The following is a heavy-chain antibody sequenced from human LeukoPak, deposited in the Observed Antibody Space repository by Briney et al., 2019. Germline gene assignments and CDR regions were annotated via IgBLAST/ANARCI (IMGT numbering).Heavy chain of an antibody. CDR3: AEDPSDLLLWFGELFF. Sequence: GGSLRLSCAASGFTFSSYAMSWVRQAPGKGLEWVSAISGSGGSTYYADSVKGRFTISRDNSKNTLYLQMNSLRAEDTAVYYCAEDPSDLLLWFGELFFWGQGTLVTVSS. CDR2: ISGSGGST. CDR1: GFTFSSYA. J-gene: IGHJ4*02. D-gene: IGHD3-10*01. V-gene: IGHV3-23*01.